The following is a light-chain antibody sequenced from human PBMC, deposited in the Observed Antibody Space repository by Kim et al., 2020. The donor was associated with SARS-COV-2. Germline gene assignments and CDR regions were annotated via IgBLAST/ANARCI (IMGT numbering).Light chain of an antibody. V-gene: IGKV4-1*01. CDR1: QTVLSNSNNKNY. CDR3: QQYYSTPPS. CDR2: WAS. J-gene: IGKJ2*03. Sequence: RATLNCKSSQTVLSNSNNKNYLAWYQQKPGQAPTLLIYWASIRESGVSDRFSGSGSETDFTLTISSLQAEDVAVYYCQQYYSTPPSFGQGTKLEI.